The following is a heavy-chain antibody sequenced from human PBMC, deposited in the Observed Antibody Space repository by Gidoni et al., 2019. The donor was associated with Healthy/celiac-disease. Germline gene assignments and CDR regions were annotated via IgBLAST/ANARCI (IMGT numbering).Heavy chain of an antibody. CDR1: GFPCSIYE. D-gene: IGHD4-4*01. Sequence: EVQLVESGGGLVQPGGSLRLSCAASGFPCSIYEMNWVRQAPGKGLEWVSYISSSGSTIYYADSVKGRFTISRDNAKNSLYLQMNSLRAEDTAVYYCARDDYSPDYYYYAMDVWGQGTTVTVSS. CDR3: ARDDYSPDYYYYAMDV. V-gene: IGHV3-48*03. J-gene: IGHJ6*02. CDR2: ISSSGSTI.